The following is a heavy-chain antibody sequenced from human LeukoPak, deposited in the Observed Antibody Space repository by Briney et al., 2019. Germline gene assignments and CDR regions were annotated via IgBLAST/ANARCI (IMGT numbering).Heavy chain of an antibody. D-gene: IGHD1-26*01. CDR3: AKTSGSYWNYFDY. V-gene: IGHV3-23*01. Sequence: GGSLRLSCAASGFTFSTYAMSWVRQAPGKGLEWVSGISTSGGRTFYADSVKGRFTLSRDNSKNTLYLQMNSLRAEDTAVYYCAKTSGSYWNYFDYWGQGILVTVSS. J-gene: IGHJ4*02. CDR1: GFTFSTYA. CDR2: ISTSGGRT.